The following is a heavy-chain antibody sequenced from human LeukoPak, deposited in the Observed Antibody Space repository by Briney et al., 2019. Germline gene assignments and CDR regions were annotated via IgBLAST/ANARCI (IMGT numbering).Heavy chain of an antibody. V-gene: IGHV3-21*01. J-gene: IGHJ4*02. CDR2: ITRSGSYI. CDR1: GFTFSGYS. Sequence: PGGSLRLSCAVSGFTFSGYSMNWVRQAPGKGLEWVSSITRSGSYIYYADSVKGRFTISRDNAKNSLYLQMNSLRAEDTAVYYCARGPYYYDSSDYYPPDFERWGQGTLVTVSS. D-gene: IGHD3-22*01. CDR3: ARGPYYYDSSDYYPPDFER.